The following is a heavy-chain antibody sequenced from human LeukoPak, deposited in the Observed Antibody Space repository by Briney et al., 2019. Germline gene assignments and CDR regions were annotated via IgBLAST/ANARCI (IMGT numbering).Heavy chain of an antibody. CDR3: ARAPLVLQYRWWFDP. CDR1: GFTFSRYE. CDR2: ISRSGDTI. V-gene: IGHV3-48*03. J-gene: IGHJ5*02. Sequence: PGGSLRLSCAASGFTFSRYEMNWVRQAPGKGLEWISYISRSGDTIYYADSVKGRFTISRDNAKNSLYLQMNSLRAEDTAVYHCARAPLVLQYRWWFDPWGQGTLVTVSS. D-gene: IGHD5-24*01.